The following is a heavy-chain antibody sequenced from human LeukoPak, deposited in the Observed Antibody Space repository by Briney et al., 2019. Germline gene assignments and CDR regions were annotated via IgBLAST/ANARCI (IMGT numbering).Heavy chain of an antibody. CDR2: IYTSGST. D-gene: IGHD3-10*01. J-gene: IGHJ4*02. CDR3: ARDGGYGSGSYYNLFDY. CDR1: GGSISSYY. Sequence: SETLSLTCTVSGGSISSYYWSWIRQPPGKGLEWIGRIYTSGSTNYNPSLKSRVTMSVDTSKNQFSLKLSSVTAADTAVYYCARDGGYGSGSYYNLFDYWGQGTLVTVSS. V-gene: IGHV4-4*07.